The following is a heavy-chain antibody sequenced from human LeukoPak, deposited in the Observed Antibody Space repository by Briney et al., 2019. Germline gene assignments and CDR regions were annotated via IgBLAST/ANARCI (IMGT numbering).Heavy chain of an antibody. CDR3: ARRSYGDYSFDY. D-gene: IGHD4-17*01. V-gene: IGHV4-59*01. J-gene: IGHJ4*02. Sequence: PSETLSLTCTVSGGSISSYYWSWIRQPPGKGLEWIGYIYYSGNAIYNPSLKSRVTISVDTSKTQFSLKLSSVTAADTAVYYCARRSYGDYSFDYWGQGTLVTVSS. CDR2: IYYSGNA. CDR1: GGSISSYY.